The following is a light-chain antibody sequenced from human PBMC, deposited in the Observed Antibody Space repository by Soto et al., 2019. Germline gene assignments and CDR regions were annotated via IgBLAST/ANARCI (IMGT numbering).Light chain of an antibody. CDR3: QQLNRFPRT. Sequence: DIQLTQSPSFLSASVGDRVTITCRASQDISSYLAWYQQRPGKVPRFLTHSASTLQSGVPSRFIATGSGTTFTLTISSLQPEDIATYSCQQLNRFPRTFGQGTKVEV. V-gene: IGKV1-9*01. CDR1: QDISSY. J-gene: IGKJ1*01. CDR2: SAS.